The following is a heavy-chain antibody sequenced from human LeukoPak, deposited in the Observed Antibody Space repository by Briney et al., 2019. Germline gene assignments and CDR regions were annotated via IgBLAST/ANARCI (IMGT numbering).Heavy chain of an antibody. J-gene: IGHJ6*02. Sequence: GGSLRLSCAASGFTFSSYWMSWVRQAPGKGLEWVANIKQDGSEKYYVDSVKGRFTISRDNAKNSLYLQMNSLRAEDTAVYYCARVGYYYGSGSYPGSYGMDVWGQGTTVTVSS. V-gene: IGHV3-7*01. CDR2: IKQDGSEK. CDR1: GFTFSSYW. CDR3: ARVGYYYGSGSYPGSYGMDV. D-gene: IGHD3-10*01.